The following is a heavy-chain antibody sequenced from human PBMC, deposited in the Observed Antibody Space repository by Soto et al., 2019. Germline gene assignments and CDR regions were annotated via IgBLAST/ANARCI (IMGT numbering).Heavy chain of an antibody. D-gene: IGHD2-21*02. J-gene: IGHJ3*02. CDR3: ARSARVVTRDAFDI. V-gene: IGHV3-30-3*01. CDR1: GFAFGTYA. CDR2: ISSDGTDK. Sequence: GGSLRLSCAASGFAFGTYAMHWVRQAPGKGLQWVAVISSDGTDKYNTDSVRGRFTVSRDNSNSTLFLQMNSLRPEDTAVYFCARSARVVTRDAFDIWGQGTLVTVSS.